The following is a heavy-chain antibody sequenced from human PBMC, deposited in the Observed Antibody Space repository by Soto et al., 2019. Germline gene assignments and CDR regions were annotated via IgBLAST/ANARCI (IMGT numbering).Heavy chain of an antibody. CDR3: VRLVGNSWLDY. CDR2: TYYRSQWHY. V-gene: IGHV6-1*01. Sequence: QVQLQQSGPGLVKPSQTLSLTCAIYGDSVSSNSVVWNWIRQSPSRCLEWLGRTYYRSQWHYEYAVLVQSRIRIAPDTSKNQLSLQLDSVSPEDSAVYYCVRLVGNSWLDYWGQGTLVTVSS. J-gene: IGHJ4*02. CDR1: GDSVSSNSVV. D-gene: IGHD4-4*01.